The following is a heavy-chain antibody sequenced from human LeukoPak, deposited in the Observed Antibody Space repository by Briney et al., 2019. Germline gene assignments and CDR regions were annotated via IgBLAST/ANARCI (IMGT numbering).Heavy chain of an antibody. V-gene: IGHV4-34*01. D-gene: IGHD2-2*01. Sequence: SGTLSLTCAVYGGSFSGYYWSWIRQPPGKGLEWIGEINHSGSTNYNPSLKSRVTISVDTSKNQFSLKLSSVIAADTAVYYCARGRVVPASSIWGQGTMVTVSS. J-gene: IGHJ3*02. CDR3: ARGRVVPASSI. CDR1: GGSFSGYY. CDR2: INHSGST.